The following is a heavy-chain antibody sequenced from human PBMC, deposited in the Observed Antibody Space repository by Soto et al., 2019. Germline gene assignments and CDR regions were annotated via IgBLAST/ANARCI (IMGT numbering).Heavy chain of an antibody. J-gene: IGHJ6*02. V-gene: IGHV4-31*03. CDR3: ARDRPGGMDV. Sequence: SSETLSLTCTVSGGSISSGGYYWSWIRQHPGKGLEWIGYIYYSGSTYYNPSLKSRVTISVDTSKNQFSLKLSSVTAADTAVYYCARDRPGGMDVWGQGTTVTVSS. CDR2: IYYSGST. CDR1: GGSISSGGYY.